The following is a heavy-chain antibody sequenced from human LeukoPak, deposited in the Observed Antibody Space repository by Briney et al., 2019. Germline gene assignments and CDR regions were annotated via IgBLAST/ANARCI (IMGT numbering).Heavy chain of an antibody. Sequence: SETLSLTCSVSGGSISSLYWSWIRQPPGKGLEWIGYIYYTGSTNYNPSLKSRVTMFVDMPKNQFSLRLSSVTAADTAVYYCARHRAYSSSSPFDYWGQGTLVTVSS. CDR3: ARHRAYSSSSPFDY. D-gene: IGHD6-6*01. CDR1: GGSISSLY. CDR2: IYYTGST. V-gene: IGHV4-59*08. J-gene: IGHJ4*02.